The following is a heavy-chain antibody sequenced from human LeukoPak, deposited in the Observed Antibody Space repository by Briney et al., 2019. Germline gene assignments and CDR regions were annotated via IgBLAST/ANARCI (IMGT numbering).Heavy chain of an antibody. Sequence: GGSLRLSCSASGFTFSAYAMYWVRQAPGTGLEFVSGISNNGDRLFYADSVKDRFTIFRDNSKNTLFLQMGSLRPEDTAVYYCAKITSAAGGDCWGQGTRLTVSS. CDR1: GFTFSAYA. CDR2: ISNNGDRL. D-gene: IGHD1-14*01. J-gene: IGHJ4*02. CDR3: AKITSAAGGDC. V-gene: IGHV3-64D*09.